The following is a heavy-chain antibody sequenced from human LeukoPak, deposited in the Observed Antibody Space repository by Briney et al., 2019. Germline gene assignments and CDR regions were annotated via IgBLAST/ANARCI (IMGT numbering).Heavy chain of an antibody. Sequence: PGGSLRLSCAASGFTFSSYAMSWVRQAPGKGLEWVSAISGSGGSTYYADSVKGRFTISRDNSKNTLYLQMNSPRAEDTAVYYCAKDREMYSSGWPGYFDYWGQGTLVTVSS. D-gene: IGHD6-19*01. CDR3: AKDREMYSSGWPGYFDY. CDR2: ISGSGGST. V-gene: IGHV3-23*01. J-gene: IGHJ4*02. CDR1: GFTFSSYA.